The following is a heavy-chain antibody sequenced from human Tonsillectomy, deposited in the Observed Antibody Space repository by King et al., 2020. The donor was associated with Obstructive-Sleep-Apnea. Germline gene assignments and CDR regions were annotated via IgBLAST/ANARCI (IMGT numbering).Heavy chain of an antibody. V-gene: IGHV3-72*01. J-gene: IGHJ3*02. CDR3: ARVLKAALGAFDI. CDR1: GFTFSDHY. D-gene: IGHD6-13*01. Sequence: EVQLVESGGGLVQPGGSLRLSCAASGFTFSDHYIDWVRQAPGKGLEWVGRSRDKANSYTTGYAASVKGRFTISRDDSKSSVYLQMNSLKIEDTAVYYCARVLKAALGAFDIWGQGTMVTVSS. CDR2: SRDKANSYTT.